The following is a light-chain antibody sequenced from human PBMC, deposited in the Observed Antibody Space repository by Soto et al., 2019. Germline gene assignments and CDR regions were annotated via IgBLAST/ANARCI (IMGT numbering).Light chain of an antibody. CDR2: EVS. CDR1: SSNVGGYNY. Sequence: QSVLTQPASVSGSPGQSITISCTGTSSNVGGYNYVSWYKPHPGIAPKLIIYEVSNRPLGVSNRFSGSKSGNTASLAVTGLQAEDEADYYCSSYSSVTTLWVFGGGTKLTVL. J-gene: IGLJ3*02. V-gene: IGLV2-14*01. CDR3: SSYSSVTTLWV.